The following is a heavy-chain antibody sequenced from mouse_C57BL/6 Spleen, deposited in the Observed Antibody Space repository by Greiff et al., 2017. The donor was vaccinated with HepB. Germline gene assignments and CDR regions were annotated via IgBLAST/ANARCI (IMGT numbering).Heavy chain of an antibody. Sequence: VHVKQSGPELVKPGASVKISCKASGYSFTGYYMNWVKQSPEKSLEWIGEINPSTGGTTYNQKFKAKATLTVDKSSSTAYMQLKSLTSEDSAVYYCARRRAGDCYYSYFDYWGQGTTLTVSS. CDR2: INPSTGGT. D-gene: IGHD2-3*01. CDR1: GYSFTGYY. CDR3: ARRRAGDCYYSYFDY. J-gene: IGHJ2*01. V-gene: IGHV1-42*01.